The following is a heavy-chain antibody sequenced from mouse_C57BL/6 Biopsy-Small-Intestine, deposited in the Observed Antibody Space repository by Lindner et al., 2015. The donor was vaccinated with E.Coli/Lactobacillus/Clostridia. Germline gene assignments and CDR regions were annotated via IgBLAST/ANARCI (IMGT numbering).Heavy chain of an antibody. Sequence: VQLQESGGGLVQPKGSLKLSCAASGFTFNTYAMHWVRQAPGKGLEWVARIRSKSSNYATYYADSVKDRFTISRDDSQSMLYLQMNNLKSEDTAMYYCVRGTGSPYYYAMDYWGQGTSVTVSS. D-gene: IGHD4-1*01. CDR1: GFTFNTYA. CDR2: IRSKSSNYAT. J-gene: IGHJ4*01. CDR3: VRGTGSPYYYAMDY. V-gene: IGHV10-3*01.